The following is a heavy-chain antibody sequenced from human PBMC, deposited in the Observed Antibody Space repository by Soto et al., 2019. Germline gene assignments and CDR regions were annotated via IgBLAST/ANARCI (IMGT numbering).Heavy chain of an antibody. CDR3: AREGILGPFDAYDL. CDR2: ISTHNGNT. D-gene: IGHD3-3*01. V-gene: IGHV1-18*04. J-gene: IGHJ3*01. CDR1: AFTSSG. Sequence: GASVKVSCKASAFTSSGVSWVRQAPGQGLEWMGWISTHNGNTIYAQRFQGRVIMTIDTFTTTVYMELRSLTSDDTAVYFCAREGILGPFDAYDLWGQGTRVTVSS.